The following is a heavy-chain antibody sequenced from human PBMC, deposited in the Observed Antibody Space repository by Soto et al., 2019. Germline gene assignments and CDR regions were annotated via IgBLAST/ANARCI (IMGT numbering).Heavy chain of an antibody. Sequence: QLQLQESGSGLVKPSQTLSLTCAVSGGSISSGGYSWSWIRQPPGKGLEWIGYIYHSGSTYYNPSLRSRVTISVDRSKNQFSLKLSSVTAADTAVYYCARTTVATRGTFDYWGQGTLVTVSS. D-gene: IGHD4-17*01. V-gene: IGHV4-30-2*01. CDR1: GGSISSGGYS. CDR3: ARTTVATRGTFDY. J-gene: IGHJ4*02. CDR2: IYHSGST.